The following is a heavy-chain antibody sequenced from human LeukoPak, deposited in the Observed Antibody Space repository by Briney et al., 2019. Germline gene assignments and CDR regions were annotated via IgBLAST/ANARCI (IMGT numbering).Heavy chain of an antibody. CDR2: ISASGGST. J-gene: IGHJ4*02. CDR1: GFTFSTYA. V-gene: IGHV3-23*01. Sequence: PGGSLRLSCAASGFTFSTYAMSWVRQAPGKGLEWVSAISASGGSTYYADSAKGRFTISRDNSKNTLYLQMNSLRAEDTAVYYCAKRGLGSSSGAYYFDYWGQGTLVTVSS. CDR3: AKRGLGSSSGAYYFDY. D-gene: IGHD6-6*01.